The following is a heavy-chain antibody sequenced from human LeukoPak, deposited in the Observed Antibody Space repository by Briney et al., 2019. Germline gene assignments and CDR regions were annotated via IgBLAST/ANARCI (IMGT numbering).Heavy chain of an antibody. J-gene: IGHJ6*04. V-gene: IGHV3-48*03. D-gene: IGHD3-9*01. CDR3: ARDSYDILTGYYNYYYGMDV. CDR1: GFTFSSYE. CDR2: ISSSGSTI. Sequence: PGGSLRLSCAASGFTFSSYEMNWVRQAPGKGLEWVSYISSSGSTIYYADSVKGRFTISRDNAKNSLYLQMNSLRAEDTAVYYCARDSYDILTGYYNYYYGMDVWGKGTTVTVSS.